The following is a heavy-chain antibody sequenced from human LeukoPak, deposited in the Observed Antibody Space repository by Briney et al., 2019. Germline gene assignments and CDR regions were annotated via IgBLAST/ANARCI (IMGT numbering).Heavy chain of an antibody. Sequence: SETLSLTCTVSGVSISSSSYYWGWIRQPPGKGLEWIGSVYYYGSTYYNPSLKSRVTISVDTSKNQFSLRLSSVTAADTAVYYCARESLTWLQSRTSWFDPWGQGTLVTVSS. V-gene: IGHV4-39*07. J-gene: IGHJ5*02. CDR3: ARESLTWLQSRTSWFDP. D-gene: IGHD5-24*01. CDR2: VYYYGST. CDR1: GVSISSSSYY.